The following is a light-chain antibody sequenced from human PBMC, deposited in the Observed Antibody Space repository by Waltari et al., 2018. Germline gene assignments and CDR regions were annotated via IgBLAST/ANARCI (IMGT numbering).Light chain of an antibody. V-gene: IGLV2-14*01. CDR1: SSDVGGYNY. CDR2: EVS. Sequence: QSALTQPASVSGSPGQSITISCTGTSSDVGGYNYVSWYQQHPVKAPKLMIYEVSNRPSGVSNRFSGSKAGNTASLTISGLQAEDEADYYCSSYTSSSRKVFGGGTKLTVL. CDR3: SSYTSSSRKV. J-gene: IGLJ2*01.